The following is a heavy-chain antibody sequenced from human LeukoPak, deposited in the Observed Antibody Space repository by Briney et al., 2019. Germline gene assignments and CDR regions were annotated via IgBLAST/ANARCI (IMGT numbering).Heavy chain of an antibody. CDR1: GDSVSSNNAA. D-gene: IGHD3-22*01. CDR3: AREAPYYYDSSGYSRCFDY. Sequence: SQTLSLTCAISGDSVSSNNAAWNWIRQSPSRGLEWLGRTYYRSKWYNDYAVSVKSRITINPDTSKNQFSLQLNSVTAEDTAVYYCAREAPYYYDSSGYSRCFDYWGQGTLVTVSS. J-gene: IGHJ4*02. V-gene: IGHV6-1*01. CDR2: TYYRSKWYN.